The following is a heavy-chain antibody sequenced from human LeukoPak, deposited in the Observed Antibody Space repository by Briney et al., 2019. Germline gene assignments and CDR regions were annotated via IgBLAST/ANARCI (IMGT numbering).Heavy chain of an antibody. V-gene: IGHV3-74*01. J-gene: IGHJ6*03. CDR2: INTDGSST. Sequence: GGSLRLSCAASGFTFDDYTMHWVRQAPGKGLEWVSRINTDGSSTSYADSVKGRFTISRDNAKNTLYLQMNSLRAEDTAVYYCAKTAQDIRYYYYYYMDVWGKGTTVTVSS. CDR1: GFTFDDYT. CDR3: AKTAQDIRYYYYYYMDV. D-gene: IGHD2-15*01.